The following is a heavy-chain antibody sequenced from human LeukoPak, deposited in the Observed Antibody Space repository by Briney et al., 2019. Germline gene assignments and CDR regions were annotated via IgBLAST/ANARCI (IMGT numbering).Heavy chain of an antibody. V-gene: IGHV4-34*01. CDR3: ARGGARYYDSRGYYYKDY. Sequence: PSETLSLTCAVYGGSFSGYYWSWIRQLPGKGLEWIGEINHSGSTNYNPSLKSRVTISVDTSKNQFSLKLSSVTAADTAVYYCARGGARYYDSRGYYYKDYWGQGTLVTVSS. J-gene: IGHJ4*02. CDR1: GGSFSGYY. CDR2: INHSGST. D-gene: IGHD3-22*01.